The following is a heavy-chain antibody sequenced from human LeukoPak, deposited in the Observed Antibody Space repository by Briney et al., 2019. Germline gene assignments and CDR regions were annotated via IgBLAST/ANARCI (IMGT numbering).Heavy chain of an antibody. J-gene: IGHJ3*02. Sequence: PGGSLRLSCAASAFTFRSYGMHWVRQAPGKGLEWVAFIRYHGSDKYYADSVKDRFTISRDNSKNTLYLQMNSLRAEDTAVYYCASRSKVVVAASRRRVLNDAFDIWGQGTMVTVSS. D-gene: IGHD2-15*01. CDR1: AFTFRSYG. V-gene: IGHV3-30*02. CDR2: IRYHGSDK. CDR3: ASRSKVVVAASRRRVLNDAFDI.